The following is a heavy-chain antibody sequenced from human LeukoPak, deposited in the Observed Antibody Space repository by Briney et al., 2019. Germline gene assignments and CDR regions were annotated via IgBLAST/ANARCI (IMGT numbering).Heavy chain of an antibody. J-gene: IGHJ6*03. Sequence: TGGSLRLSCAASGFTFSSYSMNWVRQAPGKGLEWVSSISSSSSYIYYADSVKGRFTISRDDAKNSLFLQLDSLRPEDTALYYCARADYMDVWGKGTWVTVS. V-gene: IGHV3-21*01. CDR1: GFTFSSYS. CDR3: ARADYMDV. CDR2: ISSSSSYI.